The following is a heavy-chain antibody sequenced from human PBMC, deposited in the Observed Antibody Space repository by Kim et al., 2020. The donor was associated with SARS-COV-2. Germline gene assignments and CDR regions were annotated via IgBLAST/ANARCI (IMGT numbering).Heavy chain of an antibody. D-gene: IGHD1-1*01. V-gene: IGHV3-73*01. J-gene: IGHJ3*02. Sequence: GGSLRLSCGASGFTFSDSAMHWVRRASGKGLEWVGRIRSKVNGYATAYSASVRGRFTISRDDSRNTAYLQMTSLQTEDTAVYYCIRVPGTTLAFLDAFV. CDR1: GFTFSDSA. CDR3: IRVPGTTLAFLDAFV. CDR2: IRSKVNGYAT.